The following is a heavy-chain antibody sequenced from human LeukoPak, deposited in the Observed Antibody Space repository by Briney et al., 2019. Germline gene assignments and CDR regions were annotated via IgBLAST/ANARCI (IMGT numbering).Heavy chain of an antibody. Sequence: PSETLSLTCAVYGGSFSGYYWSWIRQPPGKGLEWIGEINHSGSTNYNPSLKRRVTISADTSKNQFSLKLSSVTAADTAVYYCARGLAGANPRRVYYYGMDVWGQGTTVTVSS. CDR2: INHSGST. CDR1: GGSFSGYY. CDR3: ARGLAGANPRRVYYYGMDV. D-gene: IGHD4/OR15-4a*01. V-gene: IGHV4-34*01. J-gene: IGHJ6*02.